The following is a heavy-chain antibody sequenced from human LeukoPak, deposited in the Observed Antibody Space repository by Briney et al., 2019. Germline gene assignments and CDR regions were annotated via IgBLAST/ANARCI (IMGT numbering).Heavy chain of an antibody. Sequence: VTVFXKASGXIFTNYEMNWVRQAPGQGLEWMGWINTTTGSPTYAQGFTGRFVFSLDTSVSTTYLQISSLEAEDTAVYYCARTVLGATGYFDYWGQGTLITVSS. V-gene: IGHV7-4-1*02. CDR2: INTTTGSP. CDR1: GXIFTNYE. D-gene: IGHD1-26*01. CDR3: ARTVLGATGYFDY. J-gene: IGHJ4*02.